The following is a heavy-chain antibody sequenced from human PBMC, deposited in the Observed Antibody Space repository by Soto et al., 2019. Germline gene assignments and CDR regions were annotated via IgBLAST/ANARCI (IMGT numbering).Heavy chain of an antibody. D-gene: IGHD6-19*01. CDR3: ARYGQSSYSSVWYYFDY. Sequence: ASVKVSCKASGYTFTRYYMHWVRQAPGQGLEWMGIINPSGGSTSYAQKFQGIVTMSRDTSTSTVYMELSSLRSEDTAVYYFARYGQSSYSSVWYYFDYWGQGTLVTVSS. J-gene: IGHJ4*02. V-gene: IGHV1-46*03. CDR1: GYTFTRYY. CDR2: INPSGGST.